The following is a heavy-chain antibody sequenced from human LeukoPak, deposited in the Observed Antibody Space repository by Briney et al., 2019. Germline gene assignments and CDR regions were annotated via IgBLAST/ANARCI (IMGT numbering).Heavy chain of an antibody. CDR2: ITSSSSYI. V-gene: IGHV3-21*01. CDR3: ARTSDDYGDYTYYFDY. J-gene: IGHJ4*02. CDR1: GFTFSSYS. D-gene: IGHD4-17*01. Sequence: GGSLRLSCAASGFTFSSYSMNWVRQAPGKGLEWVSSITSSSSYIYYADLVKGRFTISRDNAKTSLYLQTNSLRAEDTAVYYCARTSDDYGDYTYYFDYWGQGTLVTVSS.